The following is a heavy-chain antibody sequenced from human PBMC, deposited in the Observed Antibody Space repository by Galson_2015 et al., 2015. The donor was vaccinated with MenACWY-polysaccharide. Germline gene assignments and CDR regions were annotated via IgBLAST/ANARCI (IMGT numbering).Heavy chain of an antibody. CDR1: GFTFSDYY. V-gene: IGHV3-11*04. J-gene: IGHJ4*02. CDR3: ARVLKGLVGATPDY. Sequence: SLRLSCAASGFTFSDYYMSWIRQAPGKGLEYISHISQSGSPKVSADSVKGRFTISRDNAKNSLYLQLSSLRADDTAVYYCARVLKGLVGATPDYWGQGTLVTVSS. CDR2: ISQSGSPK. D-gene: IGHD1-26*01.